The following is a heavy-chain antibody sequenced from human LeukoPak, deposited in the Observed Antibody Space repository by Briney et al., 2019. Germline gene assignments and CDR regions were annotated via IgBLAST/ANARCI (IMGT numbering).Heavy chain of an antibody. CDR3: ARDLFFGFGYNLFDI. CDR2: IFYTGST. CDR1: GGSISSHY. D-gene: IGHD1-14*01. V-gene: IGHV4-59*11. Sequence: SETLSLNCTVAGGSISSHYWSWMRQAPGKGREWVGHIFYTGSTKYNPSLKSRLTISVDKSKNQFSLKLKSVTAADTAVYYCARDLFFGFGYNLFDIWGQGTMVTVPS. J-gene: IGHJ3*02.